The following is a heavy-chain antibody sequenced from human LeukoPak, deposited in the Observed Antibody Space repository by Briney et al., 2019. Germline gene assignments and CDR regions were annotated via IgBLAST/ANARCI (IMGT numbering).Heavy chain of an antibody. CDR2: INHSGST. V-gene: IGHV4-34*01. CDR1: GESFTDYY. CDR3: ARGPLVRGISY. J-gene: IGHJ4*02. D-gene: IGHD3-10*02. Sequence: SETLSLTCAVYGESFTDYYWNWIRQSPGKGLEWIGDINHSGSTNYNPSLKSRVTISKDTSKKQFSLKLSSVAAADTAVYSCARGPLVRGISYWGQGALVTVSS.